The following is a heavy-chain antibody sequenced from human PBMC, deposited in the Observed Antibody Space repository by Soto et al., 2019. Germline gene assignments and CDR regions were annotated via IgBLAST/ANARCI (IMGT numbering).Heavy chain of an antibody. Sequence: GGSLRLSCAASGFTFSSYAMSWVRQAPGKGLEWVSAISGSGGSTYYVDSVKGRFTISRDNSKNTLYLQMSSLRAEDTAVYYCAKDPPGLDYGGNWGQGTLVTVSS. D-gene: IGHD4-17*01. V-gene: IGHV3-23*01. J-gene: IGHJ4*02. CDR2: ISGSGGST. CDR1: GFTFSSYA. CDR3: AKDPPGLDYGGN.